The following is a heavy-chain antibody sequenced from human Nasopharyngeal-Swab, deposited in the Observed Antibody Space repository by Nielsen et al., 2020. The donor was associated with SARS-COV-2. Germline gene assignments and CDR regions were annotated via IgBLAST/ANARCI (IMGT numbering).Heavy chain of an antibody. CDR3: ARGFSHFLYSGYDRFDY. J-gene: IGHJ4*02. CDR2: INHSGST. D-gene: IGHD5-12*01. CDR1: GGSFSSYY. V-gene: IGHV4-34*01. Sequence: SETLSLTCAVYGGSFSSYYWSWIRQPPGKGLEWIGEINHSGSTNYNPSLKSRVTILVDMSKNQFSLKLSSVTAADTAVYYCARGFSHFLYSGYDRFDYWGQGTLVTVSS.